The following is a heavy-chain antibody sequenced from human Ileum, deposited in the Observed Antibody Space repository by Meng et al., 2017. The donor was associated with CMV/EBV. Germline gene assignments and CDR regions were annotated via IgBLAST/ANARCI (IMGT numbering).Heavy chain of an antibody. V-gene: IGHV3-21*02. D-gene: IGHD4/OR15-4a*01. CDR1: EFSFSIYS. CDR2: ISTSSTYI. CDR3: AVESNAGYYFDY. J-gene: IGHJ4*02. Sequence: EVQLGESGGGLVKPGGSLRLSCTASEFSFSIYSMNWVRQAPGKGLEWVSSISTSSTYIYYADSLKGRFTISRDNAKNSLYLQMNSLRAEDTAVYYCAVESNAGYYFDYWGQGTLVTVSS.